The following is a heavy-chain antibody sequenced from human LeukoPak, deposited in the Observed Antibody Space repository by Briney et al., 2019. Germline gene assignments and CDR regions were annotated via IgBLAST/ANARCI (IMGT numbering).Heavy chain of an antibody. CDR2: ISYDGSNK. V-gene: IGHV3-30-3*01. CDR3: AREEVYSCGWYGFHDY. D-gene: IGHD6-19*01. J-gene: IGHJ4*02. CDR1: GFTFSSYA. Sequence: GGSLRLSCAASGFTFSSYAMHWVRQAPGKGLEWVAVISYDGSNKYYADSVKGRFTISRDNSKNTLYLQMNSLRAEDTAVYYCAREEVYSCGWYGFHDYWGQGTLVTVSS.